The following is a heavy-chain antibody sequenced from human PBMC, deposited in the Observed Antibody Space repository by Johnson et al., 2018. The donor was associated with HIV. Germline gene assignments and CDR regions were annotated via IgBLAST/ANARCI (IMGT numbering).Heavy chain of an antibody. CDR2: ISGSGGST. J-gene: IGHJ3*02. Sequence: VQLVESGGGVVQPGRSLRLSCAASGFTFSSYAMSWVRQAPGKGLEWVSAISGSGGSTYYADSVKGRFTISRDNSKNTLYLQMHSLRAEETAVYYCAGDASYGDYAFDIWGQGTMVTVSS. D-gene: IGHD4-17*01. CDR1: GFTFSSYA. CDR3: AGDASYGDYAFDI. V-gene: IGHV3-23*04.